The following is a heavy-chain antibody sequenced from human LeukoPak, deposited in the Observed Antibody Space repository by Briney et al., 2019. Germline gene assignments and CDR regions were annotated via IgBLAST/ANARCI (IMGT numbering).Heavy chain of an antibody. J-gene: IGHJ4*02. Sequence: RSAVKVSCKPSGYSFTSYYLHWVRQAPGQGLEGMGIINPSGGSTSYAQKFQGRVTMTRDTSTSTVYMELSSLRAEDTAVYYCAREPIYSSGIDYWGQGTMVTVSS. V-gene: IGHV1-46*01. CDR3: AREPIYSSGIDY. CDR1: GYSFTSYY. D-gene: IGHD3-22*01. CDR2: INPSGGST.